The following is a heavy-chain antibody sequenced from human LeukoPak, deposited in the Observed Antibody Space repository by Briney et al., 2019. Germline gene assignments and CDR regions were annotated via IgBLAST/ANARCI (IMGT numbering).Heavy chain of an antibody. V-gene: IGHV3-23*01. J-gene: IGHJ4*02. CDR2: TSGDEDST. CDR1: GFTFSDYY. Sequence: PGGSLRLSCAASGFTFSDYYMSWIRQAPGKGLEWLAVTSGDEDSTHYADSVRGHFVISTDNPKNTSFLHMNSLRAEDTAVYYCTIDLMTGFSSGWHFGYWGKGTLVTVSS. CDR3: TIDLMTGFSSGWHFGY. D-gene: IGHD6-19*01.